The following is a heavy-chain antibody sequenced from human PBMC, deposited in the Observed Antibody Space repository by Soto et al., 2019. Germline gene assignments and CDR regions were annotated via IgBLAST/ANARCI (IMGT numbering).Heavy chain of an antibody. CDR3: ARGGESAMAPDY. V-gene: IGHV4-61*01. Sequence: SETLSLTCTVSGVSVSSGSYYWSWIRQPPGKGLEWIGYIYYSGSTNYNPSLKSRVTISVDTSKNQFSLKLSSVTAADTAVYYCARGGESAMAPDYWGQGTLVTVS. J-gene: IGHJ4*02. D-gene: IGHD5-18*01. CDR1: GVSVSSGSYY. CDR2: IYYSGST.